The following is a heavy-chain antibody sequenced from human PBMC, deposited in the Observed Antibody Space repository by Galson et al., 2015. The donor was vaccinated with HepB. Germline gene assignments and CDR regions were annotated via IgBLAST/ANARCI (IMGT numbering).Heavy chain of an antibody. Sequence: SLRLSCAGSGFIFRHHAMAWIRQAPGKGLEWVSGINCRGATRFFSGAVKGRFSISRDDYKDTFFLQMDNLRAQDTAVDYFVKEGSWFGGDCFGPWGQGALVTVS. D-gene: IGHD3-3*01. CDR3: VKEGSWFGGDCFGP. V-gene: IGHV3-23*01. CDR2: INCRGATR. CDR1: GFIFRHHA. J-gene: IGHJ5*02.